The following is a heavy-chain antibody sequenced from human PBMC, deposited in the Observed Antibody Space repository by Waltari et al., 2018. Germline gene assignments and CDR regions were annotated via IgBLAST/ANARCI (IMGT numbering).Heavy chain of an antibody. D-gene: IGHD2-2*01. CDR1: GGSISSGGYS. Sequence: QLQLQESGSGLVKPSQTLSLTCAVSGGSISSGGYSWSWIRQPPGKGLEWIGYIYHSGSTYYNPSLKSRVTISVDRSKNQFSLKLSSVTAADTAVYYCASLRCSSTSCKPYYFDYWGQGTLVTVSS. V-gene: IGHV4-30-2*01. CDR3: ASLRCSSTSCKPYYFDY. J-gene: IGHJ4*02. CDR2: IYHSGST.